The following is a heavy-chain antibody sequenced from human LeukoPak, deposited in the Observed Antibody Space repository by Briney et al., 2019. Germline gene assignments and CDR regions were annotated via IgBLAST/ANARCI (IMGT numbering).Heavy chain of an antibody. CDR2: MNPNSGNT. CDR1: GYTFTSYD. J-gene: IGHJ4*02. V-gene: IGHV1-8*01. D-gene: IGHD2-2*01. CDR3: ARVLVCSSTSCRGPLAY. Sequence: SXXVSCKASGYTFTSYDINWVRQATGQGIEWVGWMNPNSGNTGYAQKFQGRVTMTRNTSISTAYMELSSLRSEDTAVYYCARVLVCSSTSCRGPLAYWGQGTLVTVSS.